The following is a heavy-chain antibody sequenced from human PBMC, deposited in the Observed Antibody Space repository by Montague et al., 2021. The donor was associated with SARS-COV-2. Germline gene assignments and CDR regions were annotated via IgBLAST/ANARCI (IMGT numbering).Heavy chain of an antibody. J-gene: IGHJ3*02. CDR3: ARRGRKLLPVATTIGGFDI. CDR2: IYDSGST. CDR1: GGSISSNNYY. V-gene: IGHV4-39*02. Sequence: SETLSLTCTVSGGSISSNNYYWDWIRQPPGKGLEWIGSIYDSGSTYYKPSVKSRVTISVDTSKNHFSLKLNSVTAADTAVYYCARRGRKLLPVATTIGGFDIWGQGTMVTVSS. D-gene: IGHD5-12*01.